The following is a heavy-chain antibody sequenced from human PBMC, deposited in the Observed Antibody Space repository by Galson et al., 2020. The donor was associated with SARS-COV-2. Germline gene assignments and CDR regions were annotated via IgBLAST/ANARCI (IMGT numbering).Heavy chain of an antibody. D-gene: IGHD1-26*01. CDR1: GFTFRSYA. Sequence: GGSLRLSCAASGFTFRSYAMHWVRQAPGKGLEWVAVISYDGSNKYYADSVQGRFTISRDNSMNTLYVQMNSLRAEDTAVYYCARPYSGSYFSYFDYWGQGTLVTVSS. J-gene: IGHJ4*02. V-gene: IGHV3-30*01. CDR3: ARPYSGSYFSYFDY. CDR2: ISYDGSNK.